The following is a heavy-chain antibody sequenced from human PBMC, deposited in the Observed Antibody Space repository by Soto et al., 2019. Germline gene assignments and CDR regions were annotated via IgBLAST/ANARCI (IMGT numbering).Heavy chain of an antibody. CDR1: GGSFSGYY. J-gene: IGHJ4*02. CDR2: INRSGST. Sequence: PSETLSLTCAVYGGSFSGYYWSWIRQPPGKGLEWIGEINRSGSTNYNPSLKSRVTISVDTSKNQFSLKLSSVTAADTAVYYCARGESSGWFDYWGQGTLVTVSS. V-gene: IGHV4-34*01. D-gene: IGHD6-19*01. CDR3: ARGESSGWFDY.